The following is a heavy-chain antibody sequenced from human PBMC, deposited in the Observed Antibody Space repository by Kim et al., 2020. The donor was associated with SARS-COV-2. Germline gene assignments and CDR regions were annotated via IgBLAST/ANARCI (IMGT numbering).Heavy chain of an antibody. CDR1: GFTFSDYY. Sequence: GGSLRLSCAASGFTFSDYYMSWIRQAPGKGLEWVSYISSSGSTTYYADSVKGRFTISRDNAKNSLYLQMNSLRAEDTAVYYCARVRGAAGPFYYYYFGMDVWGQGTTGTVSS. J-gene: IGHJ6*02. CDR3: ARVRGAAGPFYYYYFGMDV. D-gene: IGHD6-13*01. CDR2: ISSSGSTT. V-gene: IGHV3-11*01.